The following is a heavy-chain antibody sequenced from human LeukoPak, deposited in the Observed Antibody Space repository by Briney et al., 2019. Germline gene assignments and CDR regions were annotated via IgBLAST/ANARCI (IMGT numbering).Heavy chain of an antibody. CDR1: GFTFSSSA. Sequence: GGSLRLACAASGFTFSSSAMSWVRQAPGQGLEWGSTISGTGDTTYYADSVKGRFTISRDNSDNKLYLQMNSLRAEDTAIYYCAKDPYCTRMSCHYYLDYWGQGTLVPVSS. J-gene: IGHJ4*02. D-gene: IGHD2-8*01. V-gene: IGHV3-23*01. CDR3: AKDPYCTRMSCHYYLDY. CDR2: ISGTGDTT.